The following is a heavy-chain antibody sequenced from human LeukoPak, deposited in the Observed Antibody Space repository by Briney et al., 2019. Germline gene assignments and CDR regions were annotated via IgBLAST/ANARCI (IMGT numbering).Heavy chain of an antibody. V-gene: IGHV3-21*06. CDR3: ARVVGAGYFDL. J-gene: IGHJ2*01. Sequence: GGSLRLSCAASGFTFSSYSMNWVRQAPGKGLEWVSSISSSSSYIYYADSVKGRFTISRDNAKNSLYLQMNSLRAEDTAVYYCARVVGAGYFDLWGRGTLVTVSS. CDR1: GFTFSSYS. D-gene: IGHD1-26*01. CDR2: ISSSSSYI.